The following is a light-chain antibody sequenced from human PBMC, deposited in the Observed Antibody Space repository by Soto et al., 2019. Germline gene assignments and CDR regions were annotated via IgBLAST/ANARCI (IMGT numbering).Light chain of an antibody. CDR1: SSDVGGYNY. CDR3: SSYAGSNKVL. Sequence: QSALTQPPSASGSPGQSVTISCTGTSSDVGGYNYVSWYQQHPGKAPKLMIYEVSKRPSGVPDRFSGSKSGNTASLTVSGLQAEDEADYYCSSYAGSNKVLLGGG. J-gene: IGLJ2*01. V-gene: IGLV2-8*01. CDR2: EVS.